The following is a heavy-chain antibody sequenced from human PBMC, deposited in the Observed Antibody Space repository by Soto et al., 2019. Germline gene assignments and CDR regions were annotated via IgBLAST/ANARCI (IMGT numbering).Heavy chain of an antibody. Sequence: ASVKVSCKASGYTFTSYAMHWVRQAPGQRLEWMGWINAGNGNTKYSQKFRGRVTITRDTSASTAYMELSSLRSEDTAVYYCARHATTVTTKSYYYYGMDVWGQGTTVTVSS. CDR2: INAGNGNT. CDR1: GYTFTSYA. V-gene: IGHV1-3*01. CDR3: ARHATTVTTKSYYYYGMDV. D-gene: IGHD4-17*01. J-gene: IGHJ6*02.